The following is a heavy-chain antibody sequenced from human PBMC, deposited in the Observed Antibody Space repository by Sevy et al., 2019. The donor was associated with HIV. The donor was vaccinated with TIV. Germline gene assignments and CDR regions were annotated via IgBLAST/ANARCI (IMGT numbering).Heavy chain of an antibody. CDR3: AGAVDLRWYSFDY. Sequence: GGSLRLSCAASGFTFSRYNMNWVRQAPGKGLEWVSYISISSSTIYYADSVKGRFTISRDNAKNSLYLQMNSLRVEDTAVYYCAGAVDLRWYSFDYWGQGTLVTVSS. CDR1: GFTFSRYN. CDR2: ISISSSTI. V-gene: IGHV3-48*01. D-gene: IGHD4-17*01. J-gene: IGHJ4*02.